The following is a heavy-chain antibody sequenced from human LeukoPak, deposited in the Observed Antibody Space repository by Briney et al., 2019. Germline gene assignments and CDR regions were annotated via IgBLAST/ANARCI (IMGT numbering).Heavy chain of an antibody. J-gene: IGHJ4*02. CDR3: ARAEYSSSPFDY. V-gene: IGHV3-21*01. D-gene: IGHD6-6*01. Sequence: PGGSLRLSCAASGFTFSRYNMNWVRQAPGKGLEWVSSISSSSSYIYYADSVKGRFTISRDNAKNSLYLQMNSLRAEDTAVYYCARAEYSSSPFDYWGQGTLVTVSS. CDR1: GFTFSRYN. CDR2: ISSSSSYI.